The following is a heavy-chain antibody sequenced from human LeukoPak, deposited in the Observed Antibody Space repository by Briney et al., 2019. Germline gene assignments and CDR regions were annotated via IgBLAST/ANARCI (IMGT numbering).Heavy chain of an antibody. CDR1: GYTFTGYY. V-gene: IGHV1-2*02. D-gene: IGHD3-22*01. CDR2: INPNSGGT. CDR3: ARGAAATRKYYYDSRAGFDY. Sequence: GASVKVSCKASGYTFTGYYMHWVRQAPGQGLEWMGWINPNSGGTNYAQKFQGRVTMTRDTFISTAYMELSRLRSDDTAVYYCARGAAATRKYYYDSRAGFDYWGQGTLVTVSS. J-gene: IGHJ4*02.